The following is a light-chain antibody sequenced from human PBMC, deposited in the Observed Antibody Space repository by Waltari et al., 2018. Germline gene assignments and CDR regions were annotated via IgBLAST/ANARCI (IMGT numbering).Light chain of an antibody. CDR3: QQYFSVPAT. V-gene: IGKV4-1*01. CDR2: WAS. J-gene: IGKJ3*01. CDR1: QSVSSASGGRNF. Sequence: DIVMTQSPDSLVVSLGERATINCKSSQSVSSASGGRNFLAWYQQKPGQSPKLLIYWASTRESGVPDRFSGGGSGTDFSLTISSLQAEDVGVYYCQQYFSVPATFGPGTKVEIK.